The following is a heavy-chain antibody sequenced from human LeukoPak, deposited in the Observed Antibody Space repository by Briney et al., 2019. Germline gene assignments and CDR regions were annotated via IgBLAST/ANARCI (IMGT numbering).Heavy chain of an antibody. D-gene: IGHD1-26*01. CDR1: GFTFSRYG. V-gene: IGHV3-30*18. J-gene: IGHJ6*02. CDR3: AKDRNAPSQWEQPPYYFYGMDV. Sequence: GGSLRLSCAASGFTFSRYGMHWVRQAPGKGPEWVAVASYDGSNKYYADSVKGRFTISRDNSKNTLYLQMNSLRAEDTAVYYCAKDRNAPSQWEQPPYYFYGMDVWGQGTTVTVSS. CDR2: ASYDGSNK.